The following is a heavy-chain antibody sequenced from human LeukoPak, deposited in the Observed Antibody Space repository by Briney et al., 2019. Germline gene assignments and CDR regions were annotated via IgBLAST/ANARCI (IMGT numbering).Heavy chain of an antibody. CDR3: VRHGLGSSWFGFDY. Sequence: GESLKISCKGSGYSFISYWIGWVRQMPGKGPEWMGIIYPGDSDTKYSPSFQGQVTISADKSINTAYLQWSSLKASDTAMYYCVRHGLGSSWFGFDYWGQGTLVTVSS. D-gene: IGHD6-13*01. V-gene: IGHV5-51*01. CDR2: IYPGDSDT. J-gene: IGHJ4*02. CDR1: GYSFISYW.